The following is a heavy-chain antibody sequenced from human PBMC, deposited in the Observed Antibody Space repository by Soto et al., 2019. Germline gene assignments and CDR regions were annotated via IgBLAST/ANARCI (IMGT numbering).Heavy chain of an antibody. CDR2: IYWNDDK. CDR1: GFSLSTSGVG. Sequence: QITLKESGPTLVKPTQTLTLTCTFSGFSLSTSGVGVGWIRQPPGKALEWLALIYWNDDKRYSPSLESRLTITKDTSKKQVVLTMTNMDPVDTATYYCAHRDKSSGSYTLGVWGQGTMVTVSS. V-gene: IGHV2-5*01. J-gene: IGHJ3*01. CDR3: AHRDKSSGSYTLGV. D-gene: IGHD1-26*01.